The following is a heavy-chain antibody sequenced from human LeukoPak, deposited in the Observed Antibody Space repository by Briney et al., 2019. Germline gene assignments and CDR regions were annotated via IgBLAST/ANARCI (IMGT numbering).Heavy chain of an antibody. CDR3: ARDREEWELLSYYFDY. D-gene: IGHD1-26*01. CDR1: GFTFSSYG. J-gene: IGHJ4*02. Sequence: GGSLRLSCAASGFTFSSYGMHWVRQAPGKGLEWVAVIWYDGSNKYYADPVKGRFTISRDNSKNTLYLQMNSLRAEDTAVYYCARDREEWELLSYYFDYWGQGTLVTVSS. V-gene: IGHV3-33*01. CDR2: IWYDGSNK.